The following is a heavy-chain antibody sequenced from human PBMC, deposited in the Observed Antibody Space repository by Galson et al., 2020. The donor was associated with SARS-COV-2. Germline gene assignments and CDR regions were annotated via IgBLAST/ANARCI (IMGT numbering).Heavy chain of an antibody. Sequence: GGSLRLSCAASGFTFSNAWMNWVRQAPGKGLEWVGRIKSKTDGGTTDYAAPVKGRFTISRDDSKNTLYLQMNSLKTEDTAVYYCTTDYLWDDYGDSPWGQGTLVTVSS. CDR1: GFTFSNAW. V-gene: IGHV3-15*07. D-gene: IGHD4-17*01. J-gene: IGHJ5*02. CDR2: IKSKTDGGTT. CDR3: TTDYLWDDYGDSP.